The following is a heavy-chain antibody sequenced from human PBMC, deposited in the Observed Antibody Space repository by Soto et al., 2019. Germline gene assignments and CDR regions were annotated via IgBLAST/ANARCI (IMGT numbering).Heavy chain of an antibody. CDR3: TTLGP. D-gene: IGHD2-15*01. J-gene: IGHJ5*02. CDR2: TAPMFKQT. V-gene: IGHV1-69*08. Sequence: SVKVSCKASGYTFTSYIMSWVRQAPGQGLEWMGKTAPMFKQTHYARKFEGRVTISADTSTNTVYMELTDLQTEDTAVYYCTTLGPWGQGTQVTVSS. CDR1: GYTFTSYI.